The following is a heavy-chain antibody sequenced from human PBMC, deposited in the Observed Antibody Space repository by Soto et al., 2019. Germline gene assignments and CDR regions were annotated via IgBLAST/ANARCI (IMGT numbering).Heavy chain of an antibody. J-gene: IGHJ5*02. Sequence: EVQLVESGGGLVQPGGSLRLSCAASGFTFSRYSMNWVRQAPRKGLEWISYITSSSSTIYYADSVKGRFSISRDNAKNSLYLQMNSLRDEDTAMYYCARDNGIAGSFDPWGQGTLVTVSS. D-gene: IGHD6-13*01. V-gene: IGHV3-48*02. CDR3: ARDNGIAGSFDP. CDR2: ITSSSSTI. CDR1: GFTFSRYS.